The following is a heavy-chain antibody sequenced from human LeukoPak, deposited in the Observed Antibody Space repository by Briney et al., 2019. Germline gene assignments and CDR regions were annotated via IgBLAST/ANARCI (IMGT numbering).Heavy chain of an antibody. V-gene: IGHV4-31*03. J-gene: IGHJ4*02. CDR3: AREGRKGPIDY. Sequence: SETLSLTCTVSGGSISSGGYYWSWIRQHPGKGLEWIGYIYYSGSTYYNPPLKSRVTISVDTSKNQFSLKLSSVTAADTAVYYCAREGRKGPIDYWGQGTLVTASS. CDR1: GGSISSGGYY. CDR2: IYYSGST.